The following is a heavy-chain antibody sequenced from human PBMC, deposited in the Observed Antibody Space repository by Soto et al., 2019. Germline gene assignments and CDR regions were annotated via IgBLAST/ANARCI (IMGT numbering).Heavy chain of an antibody. CDR1: GGSISSYH. D-gene: IGHD2-8*01. Sequence: QVQLQESGPGLVKPSETLSLTCTVSGGSISSYHWSWIRQPAGKGLEWIGRIYTSGSTNYNPSLKSRVTMSVDTPKIQFSLKVSSVTAADTAVYYCARGVVRYYYGMDVWGQGTTVTVSS. J-gene: IGHJ6*02. V-gene: IGHV4-4*07. CDR2: IYTSGST. CDR3: ARGVVRYYYGMDV.